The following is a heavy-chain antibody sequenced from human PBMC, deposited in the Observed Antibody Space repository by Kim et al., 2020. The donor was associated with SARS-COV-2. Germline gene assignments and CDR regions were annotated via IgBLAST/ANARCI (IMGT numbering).Heavy chain of an antibody. CDR3: ARGERVYSSSWYDY. V-gene: IGHV4-39*07. D-gene: IGHD6-13*01. J-gene: IGHJ4*02. Sequence: SETLSLTCTVSGGSISSSSYYWGWIRQPPGKGLEWIGSIYYSGSTYYNPSLKSRVTISVDTSKNQFSLKLSSVTAADTAVYYCARGERVYSSSWYDYWGQGTLVTVSS. CDR2: IYYSGST. CDR1: GGSISSSSYY.